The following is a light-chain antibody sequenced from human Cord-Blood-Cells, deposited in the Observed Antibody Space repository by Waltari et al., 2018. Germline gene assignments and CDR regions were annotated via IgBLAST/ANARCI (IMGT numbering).Light chain of an antibody. V-gene: IGKV1-33*01. Sequence: DIQMTQSPSSLSASVGDRVTITCQASQDISNYLNCYQQKPGKAPKLLLYAASNLETVVPSRFSGSGSGTDFTFTISSLQPEDIATYYCQQYDNLLFTFGPGTKVDIK. CDR3: QQYDNLLFT. CDR1: QDISNY. J-gene: IGKJ3*01. CDR2: AAS.